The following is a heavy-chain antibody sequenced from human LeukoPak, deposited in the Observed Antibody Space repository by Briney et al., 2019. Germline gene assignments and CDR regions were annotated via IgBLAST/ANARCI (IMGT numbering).Heavy chain of an antibody. CDR1: GGSISSSSYY. V-gene: IGHV4-61*01. J-gene: IGHJ5*02. CDR2: IYHSGST. Sequence: SETLSLTCTVSGGSISSSSYYWSWIRQPPGKGLEWIGYIYHSGSTTYNPSLQSRVTISVDSSKNQFSLRLSSVTAADTAVYYCARKRNVNTSLAPFDPWGQGTLVTVSS. D-gene: IGHD5-18*01. CDR3: ARKRNVNTSLAPFDP.